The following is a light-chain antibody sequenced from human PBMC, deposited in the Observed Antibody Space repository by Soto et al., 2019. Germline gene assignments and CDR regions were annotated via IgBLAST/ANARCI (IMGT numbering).Light chain of an antibody. Sequence: EIVLTQSPGTLSLSPGERATLSCRASQSVSSSYLAWYQQKPGQAPRLLIYGASSRATGIPDRLSGSGSGTDFTLTTSRLVPEDFSVYYCQQYDSSPPWTFGQVTKVEIK. CDR3: QQYDSSPPWT. V-gene: IGKV3-20*01. J-gene: IGKJ1*01. CDR1: QSVSSSY. CDR2: GAS.